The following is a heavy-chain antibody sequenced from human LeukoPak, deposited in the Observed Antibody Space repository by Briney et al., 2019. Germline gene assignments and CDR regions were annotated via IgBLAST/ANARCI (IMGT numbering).Heavy chain of an antibody. J-gene: IGHJ6*03. CDR1: GFTFSSHG. CDR3: AKGGGYEAQYYYYYLDV. Sequence: GGSLRLSCAASGFTFSSHGMYWVRQAPGKGLEWVAFIRYDGSNKYYADSVKGRFTVSRDNSKNTLYLQMKSLRAEDTAVYYCAKGGGYEAQYYYYYLDVWGKGTTVTISS. D-gene: IGHD5-12*01. V-gene: IGHV3-30*02. CDR2: IRYDGSNK.